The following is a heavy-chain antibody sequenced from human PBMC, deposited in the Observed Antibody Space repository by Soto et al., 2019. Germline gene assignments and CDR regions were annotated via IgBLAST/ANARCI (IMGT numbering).Heavy chain of an antibody. V-gene: IGHV3-33*01. J-gene: IGHJ5*02. D-gene: IGHD3-10*01. CDR2: IWYDGSNK. CDR3: ARDYTLLLWFGEFNWFDP. Sequence: PGGSLRLSCAASGFTFSSYGMHWVRQAPGKGLEWVAVIWYDGSNKYYADSVKGRFTISRDNSKDTLYLQMNSLRAEDTAVYYCARDYTLLLWFGEFNWFDPWGQGTLVTVSS. CDR1: GFTFSSYG.